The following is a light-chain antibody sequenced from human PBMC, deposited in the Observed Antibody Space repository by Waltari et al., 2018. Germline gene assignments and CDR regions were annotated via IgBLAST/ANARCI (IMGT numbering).Light chain of an antibody. Sequence: QQPGKGTRYVMKVSSDGSHRKGDEIPDRFSGSSSGAERYLTISSRQSEDEADYYCETGGNGTWVFGGGTKLTVL. V-gene: IGLV4-69*01. CDR2: VSSDGSH. J-gene: IGLJ3*02. CDR3: ETGGNGTWV.